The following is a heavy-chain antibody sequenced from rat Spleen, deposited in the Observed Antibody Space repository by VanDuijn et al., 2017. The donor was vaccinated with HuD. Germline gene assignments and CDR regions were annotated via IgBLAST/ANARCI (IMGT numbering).Heavy chain of an antibody. J-gene: IGHJ2*01. D-gene: IGHD1-5*01. CDR3: ARRGGTTYYFDY. CDR2: ISYDGSST. Sequence: EVQLVESGGGLVQPGRSMKLSCAASGFTFSHYDMAWVRQAPKKGLEWVAFISYDGSSTYYRDSVKGRFTISRDNAKSTLYLQMDSLRSEDTATYYCARRGGTTYYFDYWGQGVMVTVSS. CDR1: GFTFSHYD. V-gene: IGHV5-7*01.